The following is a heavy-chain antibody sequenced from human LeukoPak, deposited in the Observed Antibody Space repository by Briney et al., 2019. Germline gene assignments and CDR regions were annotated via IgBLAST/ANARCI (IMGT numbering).Heavy chain of an antibody. CDR1: GYSITSYW. V-gene: IGHV5-51*01. CDR3: ARGAYCRGGSCYFDY. CDR2: ISPGDSDT. D-gene: IGHD2-15*01. J-gene: IGHJ4*02. Sequence: GESLKISCKGSGYSITSYWIGWVRQIPGKGLEWMGIISPGDSDTRYSPSFQGQVTISADKSISTTYLQWSSLKASDTAMYYCARGAYCRGGSCYFDYWGQGTLVTVSS.